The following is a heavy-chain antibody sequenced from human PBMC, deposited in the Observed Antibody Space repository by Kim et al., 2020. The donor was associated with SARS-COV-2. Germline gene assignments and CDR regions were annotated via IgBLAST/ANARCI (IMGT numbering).Heavy chain of an antibody. V-gene: IGHV3-15*01. D-gene: IGHD3-3*01. CDR3: TTNLNSYDLWSAYPFDY. CDR1: GFTFNNAW. Sequence: GGSLRLSCAASGFTFNNAWMSWVRQAPGKGLEWVGRIKSKTHGGTTDYAAPVKGRFTISRDDSKNTLYLQMNSLETEDTAVYHCTTNLNSYDLWSAYPFDYWGQGTLVTVSS. CDR2: IKSKTHGGTT. J-gene: IGHJ4*02.